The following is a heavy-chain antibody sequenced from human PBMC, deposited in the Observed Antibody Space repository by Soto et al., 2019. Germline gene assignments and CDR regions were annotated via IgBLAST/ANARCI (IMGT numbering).Heavy chain of an antibody. Sequence: PPENLLHTNIVSSGLTSTCYWRWIRRPPGKTLELIGYIFHSGSTTYNPSLKSRVTMSGDPSKNQFSLTLSSVTAADTAVYYCARVDYDLGSVISTPNCYTDLCGQG. CDR1: SGLTSTCY. J-gene: IGHJ6*01. CDR3: ARVDYDLGSVISTPNCYTDL. V-gene: IGHV4-59*01. D-gene: IGHD3-3*01. CDR2: IFHSGST.